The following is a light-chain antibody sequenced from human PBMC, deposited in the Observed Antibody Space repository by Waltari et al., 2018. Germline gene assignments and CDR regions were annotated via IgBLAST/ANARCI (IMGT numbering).Light chain of an antibody. V-gene: IGLV2-14*03. CDR1: SSDVGGYNY. CDR3: CSFTRSSTWV. CDR2: DVN. J-gene: IGLJ3*02. Sequence: QSALTQPASVSGSPGQSITISCTGSSSDVGGYNYVSWYQQHPGKAPKLMIFDVNNRASGVSNRFSGSKSGNTASLTISGLQVEDEAECYCCSFTRSSTWVFGGGTKLTVL.